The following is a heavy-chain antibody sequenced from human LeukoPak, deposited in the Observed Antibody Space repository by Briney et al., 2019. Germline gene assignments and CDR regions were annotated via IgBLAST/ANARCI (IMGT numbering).Heavy chain of an antibody. CDR3: VREAAATLFDY. J-gene: IGHJ4*02. CDR2: ISSSSRDI. D-gene: IGHD1-26*01. CDR1: GFSVSDNG. Sequence: GGSLRLSCAASGFSVSDNGMHWVRQAPGKGLEWVAAISSSSRDIFYADSVKGRFSISRDNTQNSLSLQMSSLKAEDTAVYYCVREAAATLFDYWGQGTLVTVSS. V-gene: IGHV3-21*01.